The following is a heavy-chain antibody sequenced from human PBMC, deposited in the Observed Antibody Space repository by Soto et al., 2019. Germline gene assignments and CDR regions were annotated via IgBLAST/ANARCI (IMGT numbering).Heavy chain of an antibody. V-gene: IGHV5-51*01. CDR3: ARQLAAAGNYYYYGMDV. CDR1: GYSLTSYW. Sequence: GESLKISCKGSGYSLTSYWIGWVRQMPEKGLEWMGIIYPGDSDTRYSPSFQDQVTISADKSISTAYLQWSSLKASDTAMYYCARQLAAAGNYYYYGMDVWGQGTTVTVSS. J-gene: IGHJ6*02. D-gene: IGHD6-13*01. CDR2: IYPGDSDT.